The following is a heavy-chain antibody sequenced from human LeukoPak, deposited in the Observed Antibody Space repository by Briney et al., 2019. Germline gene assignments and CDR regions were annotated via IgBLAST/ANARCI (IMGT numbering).Heavy chain of an antibody. Sequence: GASVKVSCKASGGTFSSYAISWVRQAPGQGLEWMGRIIPILGIANYAQKFQGRVTITADKSTSTAYMELSSLRSEDTAVYYCARDLNAQYYYGSGTAFDIWGQGTMVTVSS. CDR3: ARDLNAQYYYGSGTAFDI. CDR2: IIPILGIA. V-gene: IGHV1-69*04. J-gene: IGHJ3*02. CDR1: GGTFSSYA. D-gene: IGHD3-10*01.